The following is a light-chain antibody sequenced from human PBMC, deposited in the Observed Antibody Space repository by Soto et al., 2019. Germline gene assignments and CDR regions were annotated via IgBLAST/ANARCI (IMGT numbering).Light chain of an antibody. Sequence: EIVMTQSPATLSVSPGERATLSCRASQSVSSNVAWYQQKPGQAPRLLISGASTRATGIPVSFSGSGSGTEFTLNISSLQSEDFAVYYCQQYNNWPRMFGQGTKVEIK. CDR3: QQYNNWPRM. CDR2: GAS. CDR1: QSVSSN. V-gene: IGKV3-15*01. J-gene: IGKJ1*01.